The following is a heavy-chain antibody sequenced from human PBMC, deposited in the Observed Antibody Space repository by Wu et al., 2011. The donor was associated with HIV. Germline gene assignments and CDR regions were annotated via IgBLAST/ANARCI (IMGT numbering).Heavy chain of an antibody. CDR1: GYTFTTYG. V-gene: IGHV1-18*01. Sequence: QVQLVQSGAEVRKPGASVKVSCKASGYTFTTYGISWVRQAPGQGLEWIGWIRTYNGETNYAQKFQGRVTVTTDTSTSTAYMELSSLRSEDTAIYYCARSPFVSTMGYFDYWGQGTLVTVSS. J-gene: IGHJ4*02. D-gene: IGHD5/OR15-5a*01. CDR3: ARSPFVSTMGYFDY. CDR2: IRTYNGET.